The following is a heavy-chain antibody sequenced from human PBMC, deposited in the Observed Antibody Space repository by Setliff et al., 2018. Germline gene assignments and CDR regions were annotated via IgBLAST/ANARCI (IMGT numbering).Heavy chain of an antibody. Sequence: PSETLSLTCTVYGGSFTNYYWGWIRQSPGKGLEWIGEINHSGSTNYNPSLKSRLTISVDASTNQFSLKLYSVTAADTAVYYCRYWSGYYNNDYWGQGTLVNVSS. V-gene: IGHV4-34*01. CDR3: RYWSGYYNNDY. D-gene: IGHD3-3*01. CDR2: INHSGST. J-gene: IGHJ4*02. CDR1: GGSFTNYY.